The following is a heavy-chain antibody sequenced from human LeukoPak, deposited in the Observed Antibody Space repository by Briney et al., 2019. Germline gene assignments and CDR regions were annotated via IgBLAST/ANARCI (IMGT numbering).Heavy chain of an antibody. V-gene: IGHV3-23*01. CDR3: AKDGAYDSSGYYFY. J-gene: IGHJ4*02. Sequence: GGSLRLSCAASGFTFSSHAMSWVRQAPGKGLEWVSAISGSGGSTYYADSVKGRFTISRDNSKNTLYLQMNSLRAEDTAVYYCAKDGAYDSSGYYFYWGQGTLVTVSS. D-gene: IGHD3-22*01. CDR2: ISGSGGST. CDR1: GFTFSSHA.